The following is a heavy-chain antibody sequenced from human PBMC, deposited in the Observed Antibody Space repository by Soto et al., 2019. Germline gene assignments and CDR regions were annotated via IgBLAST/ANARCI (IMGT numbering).Heavy chain of an antibody. CDR2: IYYSGST. V-gene: IGHV4-59*08. CDR1: GGSISSYY. D-gene: IGHD3-3*01. CDR3: ASQPDYDFWNFAY. Sequence: PSETLSLTCTVSGGSISSYYWSWIRQPPGKGLEWIGYIYYSGSTNYNPSLKSRVTISVDTSKNQFSLKLSSVTAADTAVYYCASQPDYDFWNFAYWGQGTLVTVSS. J-gene: IGHJ4*02.